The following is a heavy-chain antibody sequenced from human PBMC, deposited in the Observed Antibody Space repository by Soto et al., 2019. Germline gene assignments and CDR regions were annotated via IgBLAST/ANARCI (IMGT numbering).Heavy chain of an antibody. V-gene: IGHV3-48*02. D-gene: IGHD3-3*01. Sequence: QSVGSLRLSCAASGFTFSSYSMNWVRQAPGKGLEWVSYISSSSSTIYYADSVKGRFTISRDNAKNSLYLQMNSLRDEDTAVYYCARDGYYDFWSGQWVYYGMDVWGQGTTVTVSS. CDR3: ARDGYYDFWSGQWVYYGMDV. CDR1: GFTFSSYS. J-gene: IGHJ6*02. CDR2: ISSSSSTI.